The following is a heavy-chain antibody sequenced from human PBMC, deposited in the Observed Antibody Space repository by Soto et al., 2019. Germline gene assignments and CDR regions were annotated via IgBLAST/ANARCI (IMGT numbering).Heavy chain of an antibody. CDR3: ASDRYDILTGYYFYFDH. Sequence: PGGSLRLSCTASGFTFSNSDLSWVRQAPGKGLEWVSHISRSGSIKYYADSVKGRFTISRDNVKNSLYLQMNSLRVEDTAVYYCASDRYDILTGYYFYFDHWGQGTQVTVSS. V-gene: IGHV3-48*03. CDR2: ISRSGSIK. CDR1: GFTFSNSD. J-gene: IGHJ4*02. D-gene: IGHD3-9*01.